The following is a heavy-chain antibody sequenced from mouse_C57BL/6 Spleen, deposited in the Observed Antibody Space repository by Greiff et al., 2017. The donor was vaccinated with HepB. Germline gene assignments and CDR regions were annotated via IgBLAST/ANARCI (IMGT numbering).Heavy chain of an antibody. D-gene: IGHD4-1*01. J-gene: IGHJ3*01. CDR2: ISDGGSYT. V-gene: IGHV5-4*01. CDR3: ARDGMRLWGFAD. CDR1: GFTFSSYA. Sequence: EVKLMESGGGLVKPGGSLKLSCAASGFTFSSYAMSWVRQTPEKRLEWVATISDGGSYTYYPDNVKGRFTISRDNAKNNLYLQMSHLKSEDTAMYYCARDGMRLWGFADWGQGTLVTVSA.